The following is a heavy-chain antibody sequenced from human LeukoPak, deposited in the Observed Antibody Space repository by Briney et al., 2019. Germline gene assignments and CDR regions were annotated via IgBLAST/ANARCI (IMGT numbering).Heavy chain of an antibody. CDR1: GYTFTGYY. J-gene: IGHJ4*02. CDR2: INPNIGDT. CDR3: ARINSSRWYDF. V-gene: IGHV1-2*02. D-gene: IGHD6-13*01. Sequence: ASVKVSCKASGYTFTGYYMHWVRQAPGQGLEWMGWINPNIGDTNYAQKFQSRVTMTRDTSISTAYMELSRLRFDDTAVYYCARINSSRWYDFWGQGTLVTVSS.